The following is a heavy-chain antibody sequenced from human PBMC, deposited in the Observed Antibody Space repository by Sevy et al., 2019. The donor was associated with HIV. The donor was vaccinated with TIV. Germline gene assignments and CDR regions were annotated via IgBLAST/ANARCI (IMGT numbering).Heavy chain of an antibody. V-gene: IGHV3-15*01. CDR1: GFTFSNAW. Sequence: GGSLRLSCAASGFTFSNAWTSWVRQAPGKGLEWVGRIKSKTDGGTTDYAAPVKGRFTISRDDSKNTLYLQMNSLKTEDTAVYYCTTELVTGITIFEYYFDYWGQGTLVTVSS. CDR2: IKSKTDGGTT. J-gene: IGHJ4*02. CDR3: TTELVTGITIFEYYFDY. D-gene: IGHD3-3*01.